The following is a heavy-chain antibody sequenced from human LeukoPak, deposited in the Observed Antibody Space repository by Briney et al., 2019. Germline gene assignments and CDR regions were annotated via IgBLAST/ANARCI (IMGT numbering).Heavy chain of an antibody. CDR3: AGMRGGKGFDP. J-gene: IGHJ5*02. CDR1: GFTFSSYS. V-gene: IGHV3-48*01. CDR2: INSDSSIM. Sequence: EGSLRLSCAASGFTFSSYSMNWVRQAPGKGLEWVSSINSDSSIMYYADSVKGRFTISRDNAKNSLYLQMNSLRAEDTAVYYCAGMRGGKGFDPWGQGTLVTVSS. D-gene: IGHD3-16*01.